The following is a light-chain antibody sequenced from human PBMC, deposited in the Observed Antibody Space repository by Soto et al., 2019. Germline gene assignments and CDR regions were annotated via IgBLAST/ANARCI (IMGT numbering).Light chain of an antibody. V-gene: IGKV3-20*01. J-gene: IGKJ2*01. Sequence: EVVLTQSPGTLSLSPGERATLSCRARQSVRTSDVTWYQHQPGQAPRLLIYGAFNRATDIPDRFSGSGSGTEFTLTISRLEAEDFALYYCQHCGNSRYTFGQGTRLDIK. CDR2: GAF. CDR1: QSVRTSD. CDR3: QHCGNSRYT.